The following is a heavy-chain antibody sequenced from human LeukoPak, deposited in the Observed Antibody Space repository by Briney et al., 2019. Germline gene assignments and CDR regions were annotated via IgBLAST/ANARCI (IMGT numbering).Heavy chain of an antibody. CDR1: GYTFTSYG. CDR2: ISAYNGNT. D-gene: IGHD3-3*01. Sequence: GASVKVSCKASGYTFTSYGISWVRQAPGQGLEWMGWISAYNGNTNYAQKLQGRVTMTTDTSTSTAYMELRSLRSDDTAVYYCAREGATIFGVVTLYSWFDPWGQGTLVTVSS. V-gene: IGHV1-18*01. CDR3: AREGATIFGVVTLYSWFDP. J-gene: IGHJ5*02.